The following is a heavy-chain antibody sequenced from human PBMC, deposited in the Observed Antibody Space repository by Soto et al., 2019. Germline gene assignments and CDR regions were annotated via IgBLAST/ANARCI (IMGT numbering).Heavy chain of an antibody. Sequence: EVQLVESGGGLIQPGGSLRLSCEVSGFRFSSYEMNWVRQAPGKGLEWLAYISSSGSLIHYADSVRGRFTISRDNAKNSLYLQMLSLRAEDTAVYYCARDDHRGDSGASDFWGQGTLVTVSS. J-gene: IGHJ4*02. CDR1: GFRFSSYE. V-gene: IGHV3-48*03. D-gene: IGHD2-21*02. CDR2: ISSSGSLI. CDR3: ARDDHRGDSGASDF.